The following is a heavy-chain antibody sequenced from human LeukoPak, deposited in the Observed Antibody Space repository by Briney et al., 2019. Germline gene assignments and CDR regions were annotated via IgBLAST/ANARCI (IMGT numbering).Heavy chain of an antibody. J-gene: IGHJ4*02. V-gene: IGHV3-21*01. D-gene: IGHD6-19*01. CDR1: GFTFSDYN. CDR3: ARGRGSSGWFGPWDY. CDR2: ISSSSSFV. Sequence: PGGSLRLSRAASGFTFSDYNMNWVRQAPGKGLEWVSSISSSSSFVYYADSVKGRITVSRDNAKNSLYLQIDSLGAEDTAVFYCARGRGSSGWFGPWDYWGQGTLVTVSS.